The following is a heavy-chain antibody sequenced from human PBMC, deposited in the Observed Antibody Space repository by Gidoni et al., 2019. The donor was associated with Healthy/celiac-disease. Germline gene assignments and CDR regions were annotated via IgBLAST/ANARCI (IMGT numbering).Heavy chain of an antibody. CDR3: ARVRGGTGRGDY. CDR1: AFTFSSYG. J-gene: IGHJ4*02. D-gene: IGHD1-1*01. CDR2: ISYDGSNK. Sequence: QVQLVASGGGVVQPGRSLRLSCAASAFTFSSYGMHWVRQAPGKGREWVAVISYDGSNKYYADSVKGRFTISRDNSKNTLYLQMNSLRAEDTAVYYCARVRGGTGRGDYWGQGTLVTVSS. V-gene: IGHV3-30*03.